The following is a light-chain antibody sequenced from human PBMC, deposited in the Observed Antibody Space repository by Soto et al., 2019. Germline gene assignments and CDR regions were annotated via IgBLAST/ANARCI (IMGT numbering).Light chain of an antibody. V-gene: IGKV1-5*01. CDR1: QSIDNW. CDR3: QQFSSYST. Sequence: DIQMTQSPSTLSASVGDRVTITCRASQSIDNWLAWYQQKPGKAPKLLIYAASTLETGVPSRFSGSGSGTEFTLTIKSLQSDDFATYYCQQFSSYSTFGQGTKV. CDR2: AAS. J-gene: IGKJ1*01.